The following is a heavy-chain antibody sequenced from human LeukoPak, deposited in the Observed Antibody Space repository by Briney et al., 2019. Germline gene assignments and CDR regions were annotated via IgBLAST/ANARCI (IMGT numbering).Heavy chain of an antibody. V-gene: IGHV3-48*03. J-gene: IGHJ6*03. CDR1: GFTFSSYE. CDR2: ISSIGSAI. Sequence: QPGGSLRLSCAASGFTFSSYEMNWVRQAPGKGLEWVSYISSIGSAIYYADSVKGRFTISRDNAKNSLYLQMNSLRAEDTAVYYCARGISGYDFYYFYYMDVWAKGTTVTVSS. CDR3: ARGISGYDFYYFYYMDV. D-gene: IGHD5-12*01.